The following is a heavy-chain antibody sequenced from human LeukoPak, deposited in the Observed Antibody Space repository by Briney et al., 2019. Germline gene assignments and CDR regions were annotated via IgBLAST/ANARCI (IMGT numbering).Heavy chain of an antibody. D-gene: IGHD4-23*01. J-gene: IGHJ4*02. Sequence: SETLSLTCAVSGGFTSNYYWIWIRQPPGNGLQWIGSVYYSSTTNYNPSLKSRVTISIDTSKKEFSLKLTALAAADTAVYYCARDGGGGLDSWGQGTLVSVSS. CDR2: VYYSSTT. V-gene: IGHV4-59*01. CDR1: GGFTSNYY. CDR3: ARDGGGGLDS.